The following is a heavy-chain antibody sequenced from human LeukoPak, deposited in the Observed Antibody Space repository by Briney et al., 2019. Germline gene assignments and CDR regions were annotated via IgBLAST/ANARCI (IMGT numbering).Heavy chain of an antibody. CDR3: ARASAPYYYASSGYYCFDY. D-gene: IGHD3-22*01. V-gene: IGHV3-74*01. Sequence: PGGSLRLSCAASGFTFSSYWMYWVRQAPGKGLVWVSRINSDGSSTSYADSVKGRFTISRDNAKNTLYLQMNSLRAEDTAVYYCARASAPYYYASSGYYCFDYWGQGTLVTVSS. CDR1: GFTFSSYW. J-gene: IGHJ4*02. CDR2: INSDGSST.